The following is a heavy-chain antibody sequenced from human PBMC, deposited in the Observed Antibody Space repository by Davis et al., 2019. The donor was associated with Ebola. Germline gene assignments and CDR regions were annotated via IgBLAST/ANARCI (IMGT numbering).Heavy chain of an antibody. CDR2: ISAYNGNT. CDR3: ARDPTYYDILTGQRNFYGMDV. V-gene: IGHV1-18*04. J-gene: IGHJ6*02. CDR1: GYTLTEFS. D-gene: IGHD3-9*01. Sequence: ASVKVSCKVSGYTLTEFSIHWVRQAPGQGLEWMGWISAYNGNTNYAQKLQGRVTMTTDTSTSTAYMELRSLRSEDTAVYYCARDPTYYDILTGQRNFYGMDVWGQGTTVTVSS.